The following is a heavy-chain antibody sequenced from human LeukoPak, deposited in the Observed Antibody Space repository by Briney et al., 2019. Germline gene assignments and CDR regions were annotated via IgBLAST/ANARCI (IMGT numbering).Heavy chain of an antibody. D-gene: IGHD6-13*01. Sequence: APVKVSCKASGYTFTGHYMHWVRQAPGQGLEWMGWINPNSGGTNYAQKFQGRVTMTRDTSISTAYMELSRLRSDDTAVYYCARDGRGSSWSFDYWGQGTLVTVSS. CDR1: GYTFTGHY. V-gene: IGHV1-2*02. CDR2: INPNSGGT. CDR3: ARDGRGSSWSFDY. J-gene: IGHJ4*02.